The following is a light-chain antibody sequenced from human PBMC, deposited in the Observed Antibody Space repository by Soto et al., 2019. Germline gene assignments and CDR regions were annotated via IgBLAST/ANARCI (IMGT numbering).Light chain of an antibody. CDR1: HRVNSS. CDR3: QQYNNWPWT. V-gene: IGKV3-15*01. J-gene: IGKJ1*01. Sequence: EIVLTQSPTTLSLSPGERATLSYMASHRVNSSLAWYQQKPGQAPRILIYGASTRATSFPARFSGSGSGTDFTLTISSQQSEDFAVYYCQQYNNWPWTFGQGTKVDIK. CDR2: GAS.